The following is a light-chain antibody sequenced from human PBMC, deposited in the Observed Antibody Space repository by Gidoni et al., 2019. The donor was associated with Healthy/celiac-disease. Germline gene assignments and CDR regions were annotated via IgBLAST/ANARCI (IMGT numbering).Light chain of an antibody. J-gene: IGLJ2*01. Sequence: QSALTQHASVSGSPGQSTTISCPGTSSDGGGYNYVSWYQQHPGKAPKLMIYAVSNRPSGVSNRFSGSKSGHTASLTISGLQAEDEADYYCSSYTRIITFVVSGGGTQLPVL. CDR2: AVS. CDR3: SSYTRIITFVV. V-gene: IGLV2-14*03. CDR1: SSDGGGYNY.